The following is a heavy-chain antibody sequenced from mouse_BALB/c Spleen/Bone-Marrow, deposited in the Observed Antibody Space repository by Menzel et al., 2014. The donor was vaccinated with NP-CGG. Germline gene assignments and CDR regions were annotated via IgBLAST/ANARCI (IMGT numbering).Heavy chain of an antibody. Sequence: VQLKQSGPELVKPGASVKMSCKASGSTFTSYVMHWVKQKPGQGLEWIGYFNPSNDGTKYNEKFKGKATLTSDKSSSTAYMELTSLTSDDSAVYDGARTVRLDCYIDVWGAGTTVTVSS. V-gene: IGHV1-14*01. CDR2: FNPSNDGT. CDR1: GSTFTSYV. D-gene: IGHD2-14*01. J-gene: IGHJ1*01. CDR3: ARTVRLDCYIDV.